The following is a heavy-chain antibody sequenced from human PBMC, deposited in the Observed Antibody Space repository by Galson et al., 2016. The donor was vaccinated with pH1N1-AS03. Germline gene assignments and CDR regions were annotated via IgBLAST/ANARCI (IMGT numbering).Heavy chain of an antibody. Sequence: PALVKPTQTLTLTCTFSGFSLTTDKLCVTWIRQPPGKALEWLARIDWDDDEYYSTSLKTRLTNSKDTSKNQVVLTVTNMDPADTVTYYWARASYDSGWPGGTRFVYWGQGTLVTVSS. CDR2: IDWDDDE. V-gene: IGHV2-70*11. CDR3: ARASYDSGWPGGTRFVY. J-gene: IGHJ4*02. D-gene: IGHD6-19*01. CDR1: GFSLTTDKLC.